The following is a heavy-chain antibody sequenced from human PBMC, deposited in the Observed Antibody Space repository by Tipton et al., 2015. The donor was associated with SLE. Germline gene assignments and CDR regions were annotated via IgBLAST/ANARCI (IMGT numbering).Heavy chain of an antibody. J-gene: IGHJ4*02. CDR1: GGSITSNKW. CDR3: ARVAQGTLTVYSIDY. Sequence: GLVKPSGTLSLTCGVSGGSITSNKWWTWVRQSPGKGLEWIGEISHSGDTDYNPSLKSRVTMSVDKSKNQFSLKLSSVTAADTAVYYCARVAQGTLTVYSIDYWDQGTLVTVSS. V-gene: IGHV4-4*02. D-gene: IGHD2-15*01. CDR2: ISHSGDT.